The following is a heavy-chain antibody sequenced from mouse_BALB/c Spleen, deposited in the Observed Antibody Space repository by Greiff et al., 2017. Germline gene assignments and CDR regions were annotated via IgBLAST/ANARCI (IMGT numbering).Heavy chain of an antibody. Sequence: QVQLKESGPGLVAPSQSLSITCTVSGFSLTDYGVSWIRQPPGKGLEWLGVIWGGGSTYYNSALKSRLSISKDNSKSQVFLKMNSLQTDDTAMYYCAKHPYYYGSSYEYFDYWGQGTTLTVSS. V-gene: IGHV2-6-5*01. D-gene: IGHD1-1*01. J-gene: IGHJ2*01. CDR3: AKHPYYYGSSYEYFDY. CDR2: IWGGGST. CDR1: GFSLTDYG.